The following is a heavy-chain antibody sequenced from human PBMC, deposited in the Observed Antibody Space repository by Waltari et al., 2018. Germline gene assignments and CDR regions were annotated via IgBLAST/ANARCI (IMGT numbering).Heavy chain of an antibody. Sequence: QVTLRESGPALVKPTQTLTLTCTFSGFSLSTSGMCVSWIRQPPGKALEWLARIDWDDDKYYSTSLKTRLTISKDTSKNQVVLTMTNMDPVDTATYYCARSSMVRGAVDYWGQGTLVTVSS. CDR2: IDWDDDK. CDR3: ARSSMVRGAVDY. V-gene: IGHV2-70*15. CDR1: GFSLSTSGMC. J-gene: IGHJ4*02. D-gene: IGHD3-10*01.